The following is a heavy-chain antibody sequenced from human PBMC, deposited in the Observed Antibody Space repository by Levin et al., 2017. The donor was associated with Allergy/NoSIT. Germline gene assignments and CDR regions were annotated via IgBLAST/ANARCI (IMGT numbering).Heavy chain of an antibody. Sequence: PGGSLRLSCAASGFTFSNYAMSWVRQAPGRGLEWVSVISSSGGSTYSADSVKGRFTISRDNSKNTLYLQMNSLRAEDTAVYYCAKGDTYSSGWYGDYYYGLDVWGQGTTVTVSS. CDR3: AKGDTYSSGWYGDYYYGLDV. V-gene: IGHV3-23*01. CDR2: ISSSGGST. CDR1: GFTFSNYA. J-gene: IGHJ6*02. D-gene: IGHD6-19*01.